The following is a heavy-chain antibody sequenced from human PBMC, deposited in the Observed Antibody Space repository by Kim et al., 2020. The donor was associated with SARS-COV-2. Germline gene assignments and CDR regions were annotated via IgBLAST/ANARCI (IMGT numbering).Heavy chain of an antibody. V-gene: IGHV3-30*04. CDR3: ARDLRYYDSSPRGFDY. CDR1: GFTFSSYA. Sequence: GGSLRLSCAASGFTFSSYAMHWVRQAPGKGLEWVAVISYDGSNKYYADSVKGRFTISRDNSKNTLYLQMNSLRAEDTAVYYCARDLRYYDSSPRGFDYWGQGTLVTVSS. CDR2: ISYDGSNK. D-gene: IGHD3-22*01. J-gene: IGHJ4*02.